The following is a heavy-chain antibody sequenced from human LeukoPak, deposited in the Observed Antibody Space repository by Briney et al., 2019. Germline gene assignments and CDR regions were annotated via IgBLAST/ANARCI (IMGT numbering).Heavy chain of an antibody. D-gene: IGHD6-19*01. CDR1: GFTFNSYA. CDR2: ISHDGTYK. CDR3: ARELRVGWYSY. Sequence: GGSLRLSCAASGFTFNSYAMHWVRQAPGKGLEWVAVISHDGTYKYYADSVKGRFTISRDNSKNTLYLQMNSLRAEDTAVYYCARELRVGWYSYWGQGTLVTVSS. J-gene: IGHJ4*02. V-gene: IGHV3-30*14.